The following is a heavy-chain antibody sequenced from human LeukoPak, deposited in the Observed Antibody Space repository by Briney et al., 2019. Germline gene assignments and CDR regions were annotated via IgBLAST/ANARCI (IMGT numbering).Heavy chain of an antibody. CDR3: VRGIVMEFGY. CDR2: NSYSGAT. CDR1: GGSIATTYYY. V-gene: IGHV4-30-4*08. Sequence: SQTLSLTCTVSGGSIATTYYYWTWIRQPPGKGLEWIGCNSYSGATFYNPSLKSRVSISLYTSKNHFSLNLTNIPAADTTVYFCVRGIVMEFGYWGQGALVTVSS. D-gene: IGHD3-16*02. J-gene: IGHJ4*02.